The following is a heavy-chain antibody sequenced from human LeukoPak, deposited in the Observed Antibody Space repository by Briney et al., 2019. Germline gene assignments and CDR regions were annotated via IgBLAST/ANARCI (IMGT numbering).Heavy chain of an antibody. CDR1: GFTFSSYA. Sequence: QPGGSLRLSCAASGFTFSSYAMSWVRQAPGKGLEWVSAISGSGGSTYYADSVKGRFTISRDNAKNSLYLQMNSLRAEDTAVYYCARVAVAGTGEAFDIWGQGTMVTVSS. CDR3: ARVAVAGTGEAFDI. J-gene: IGHJ3*02. CDR2: ISGSGGST. D-gene: IGHD6-19*01. V-gene: IGHV3-23*01.